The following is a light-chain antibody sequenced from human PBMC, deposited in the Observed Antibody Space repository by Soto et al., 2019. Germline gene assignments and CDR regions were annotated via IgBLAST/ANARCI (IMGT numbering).Light chain of an antibody. V-gene: IGKV4-1*01. CDR2: WAS. J-gene: IGKJ4*01. CDR3: QQYYSTPLA. Sequence: DIVMTQSPDSLAMSLGERATINCKSSQSVLYSSNNKNYLAWYQQRPGQPPKLLIYWASTRESGVPDRFSGRGSGTDFTLTISSLQAEDVEVYYCQQYYSTPLAFGGRTKGDI. CDR1: QSVLYSSNNKNY.